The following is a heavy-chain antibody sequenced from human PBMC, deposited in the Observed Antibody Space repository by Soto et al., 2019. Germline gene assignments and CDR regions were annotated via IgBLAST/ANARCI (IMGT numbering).Heavy chain of an antibody. CDR1: GYTFTSYY. D-gene: IGHD6-19*01. CDR3: ARVGPVGIAVAVRWFDP. J-gene: IGHJ5*02. V-gene: IGHV1-46*03. Sequence: GASVKVSCKASGYTFTSYYMHWVRQAPGQGLEWMGIINPSGGSTSYAQKFQGRVTMTRDTSTSTVYMELSSLRSEDTAVYYCARVGPVGIAVAVRWFDPWGQGTLVTVSS. CDR2: INPSGGST.